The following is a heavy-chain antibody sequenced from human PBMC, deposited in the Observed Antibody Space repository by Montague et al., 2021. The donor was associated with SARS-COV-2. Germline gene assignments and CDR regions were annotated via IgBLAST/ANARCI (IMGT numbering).Heavy chain of an antibody. CDR1: GGSISRSTSS. Sequence: SETLSLTCTVSGGSISRSTSSWAWTRQPPGKGLEWIGSISYTGSTYYNLSLKSRVTISVDTSRNQFSLRLSSVTAADTSAYYCARLPLVSSWSRAAGYYYYGMDVWGQGTTVTVSS. CDR2: ISYTGST. CDR3: ARLPLVSSWSRAAGYYYYGMDV. V-gene: IGHV4-39*01. J-gene: IGHJ6*02. D-gene: IGHD6-13*01.